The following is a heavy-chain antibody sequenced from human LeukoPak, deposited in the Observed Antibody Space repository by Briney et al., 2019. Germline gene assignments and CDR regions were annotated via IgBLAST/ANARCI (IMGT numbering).Heavy chain of an antibody. Sequence: SETLSLTCTVSGGSIRSSYYYWGWIRQPPGTGLEWIGSIYDSGSTYYNPSLKSRVTISVDTSKNQFSLKLSSVTAADTAVYYCAREAVTTGVDYWGQGTLVTVSS. D-gene: IGHD4-23*01. CDR2: IYDSGST. CDR3: AREAVTTGVDY. V-gene: IGHV4-39*07. CDR1: GGSIRSSYYY. J-gene: IGHJ4*02.